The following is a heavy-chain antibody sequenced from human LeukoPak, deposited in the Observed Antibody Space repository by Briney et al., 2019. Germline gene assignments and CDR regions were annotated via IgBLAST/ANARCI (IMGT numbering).Heavy chain of an antibody. CDR2: ISAYNGNT. V-gene: IGHV1-18*01. Sequence: GASVKVSCKVSGYTLTELSMHWVRQAPGKGLEWMGWISAYNGNTNYAQKLQGRVTMTTDTSTSTAYMELRSLRSDDTAVYYCALYDSSGSDIWGQGTMVTVSS. D-gene: IGHD3-22*01. CDR3: ALYDSSGSDI. J-gene: IGHJ3*02. CDR1: GYTLTELS.